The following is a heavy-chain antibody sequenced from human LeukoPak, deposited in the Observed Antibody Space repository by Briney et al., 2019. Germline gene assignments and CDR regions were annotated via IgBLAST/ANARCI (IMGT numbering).Heavy chain of an antibody. CDR3: ATPYDSSGYQRYYFDY. D-gene: IGHD3-22*01. Sequence: GGSLRLSCAASGFTFSSYEMNWVRQAPGKGLEWVSYISSSGSTIYYADSVKGRFTISRDNAKNSLYLQMNSLRAEDTAVYYCATPYDSSGYQRYYFDYWGQGTLVTVSS. CDR2: ISSSGSTI. J-gene: IGHJ4*02. V-gene: IGHV3-48*03. CDR1: GFTFSSYE.